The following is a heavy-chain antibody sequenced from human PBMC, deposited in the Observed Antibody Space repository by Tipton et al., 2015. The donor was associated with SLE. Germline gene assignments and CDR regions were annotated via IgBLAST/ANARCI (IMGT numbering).Heavy chain of an antibody. CDR2: INSDGSST. CDR3: ARGDYYYYYGMDV. V-gene: IGHV3-74*01. CDR1: GFTFSSYA. J-gene: IGHJ6*02. D-gene: IGHD3-16*01. Sequence: SLRLSCAASGFTFSSYAMSWVRQAPGKGLVWVSRINSDGSSTSYADSVKGRFTISRDNAKNTLYLQMNSLRAEDTAVYYCARGDYYYYYGMDVWGQGTTVTVSS.